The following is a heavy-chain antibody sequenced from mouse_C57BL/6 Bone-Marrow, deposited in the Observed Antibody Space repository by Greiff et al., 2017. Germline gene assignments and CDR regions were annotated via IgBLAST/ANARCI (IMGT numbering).Heavy chain of an antibody. J-gene: IGHJ3*01. D-gene: IGHD3-2*02. Sequence: EVKVVESGGGLVKPGGSLKLSCAASGFTFSSYTMSWVRQTPEKRLEWVATISGGGGNTYYPDSVKGRFTISRDNAKNTLYLQMSSLRSEDTALYYCARLRVTAQATDFAYWGQGTLVTVSA. CDR1: GFTFSSYT. V-gene: IGHV5-9*01. CDR3: ARLRVTAQATDFAY. CDR2: ISGGGGNT.